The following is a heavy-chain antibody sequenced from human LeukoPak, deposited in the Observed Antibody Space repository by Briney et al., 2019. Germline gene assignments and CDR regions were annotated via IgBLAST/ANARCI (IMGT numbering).Heavy chain of an antibody. Sequence: SETLSLTGTVSGGSISSSSYLWGWIRQPPGKGLEWIGSIYYSGSTYYNPSLKSRVTISVDTSKNQFSLKLSSVTAADTAVYYCAKGDLRFLEWLIDGMDVWGQGTTVTVSS. J-gene: IGHJ6*02. CDR3: AKGDLRFLEWLIDGMDV. CDR1: GGSISSSSYL. D-gene: IGHD3-3*01. V-gene: IGHV4-39*01. CDR2: IYYSGST.